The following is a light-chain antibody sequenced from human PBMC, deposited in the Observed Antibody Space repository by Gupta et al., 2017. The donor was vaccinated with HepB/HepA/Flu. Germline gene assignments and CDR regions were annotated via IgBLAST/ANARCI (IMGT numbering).Light chain of an antibody. V-gene: IGLV2-23*02. J-gene: IGLJ2*01. CDR2: EVS. CDR3: SSYGGSSTYVL. CDR1: SSVVGSYNL. Sequence: ALTNPASLSGFPGQSHTIPFLGTSSVVGSYNLVSWYQQHPGKAPKIVSYEVSKRPSGVSNRFSGSKSGNTASLTSSGLQAEDEADYYCSSYGGSSTYVLFGGGTKVTVL.